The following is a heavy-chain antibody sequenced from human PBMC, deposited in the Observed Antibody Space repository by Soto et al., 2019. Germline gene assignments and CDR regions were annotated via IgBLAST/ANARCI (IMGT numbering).Heavy chain of an antibody. V-gene: IGHV4-39*01. Sequence: PSETLSLTCTVSGGSISCTSYYWVWIRQPPGKGLEWIGSFYYSGSTYYNPSLKSRVTVSVDTSENQFSLKLRSVTAADTAVYYCARQVVDGTVAGTGSFDYWGQGTLVTVSS. D-gene: IGHD6-19*01. CDR3: ARQVVDGTVAGTGSFDY. CDR2: FYYSGST. CDR1: GGSISCTSYY. J-gene: IGHJ4*02.